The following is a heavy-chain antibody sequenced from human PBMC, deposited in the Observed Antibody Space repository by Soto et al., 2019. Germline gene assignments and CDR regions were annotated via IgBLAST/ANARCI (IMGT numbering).Heavy chain of an antibody. CDR3: AKARCTTSNCYVPDY. CDR1: GFTFSSYA. CDR2: ISSNGGST. J-gene: IGHJ4*02. V-gene: IGHV3-64D*06. Sequence: GGSLRLSCSASGFTFSSYAMHWVRQAPGKGLEYFSAISSNGGSTYYADSVKGRFTISRDNPKNTLYLQMSSLRAEDTAVYYCAKARCTTSNCYVPDYWGQGTLVTVSS. D-gene: IGHD2-8*01.